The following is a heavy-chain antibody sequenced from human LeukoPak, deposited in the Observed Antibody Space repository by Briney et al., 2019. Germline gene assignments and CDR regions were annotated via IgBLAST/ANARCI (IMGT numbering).Heavy chain of an antibody. CDR3: ARAGPSIAARPSIKYLDY. V-gene: IGHV4-31*03. CDR2: IYYSGST. Sequence: SETLSLTCTVSGGSISSGGYYWSWIRQHPGKGLEWIGYIYYSGSTYYNPSLKSRVTISVDTSKNQFSLKLSSVTAADTAVYYCARAGPSIAARPSIKYLDYWGQGTLVTVSS. J-gene: IGHJ4*02. CDR1: GGSISSGGYY. D-gene: IGHD6-6*01.